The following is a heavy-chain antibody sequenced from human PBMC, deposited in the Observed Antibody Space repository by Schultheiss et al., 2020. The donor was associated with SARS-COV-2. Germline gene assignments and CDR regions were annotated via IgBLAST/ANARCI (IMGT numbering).Heavy chain of an antibody. CDR3: ARGGYSSSWYVGGYFDY. CDR2: IYHSGST. J-gene: IGHJ4*02. CDR1: GYSISSGYY. Sequence: GSLRLSCAVSGYSISSGYYWGWIRQPPGKGLEWIGSIYHSGSTYYNPSLKSRVTISVDTSKNQFSLKLSSVTAADTAVYYCARGGYSSSWYVGGYFDYWGQGTLVTVSS. D-gene: IGHD6-13*01. V-gene: IGHV4-38-2*01.